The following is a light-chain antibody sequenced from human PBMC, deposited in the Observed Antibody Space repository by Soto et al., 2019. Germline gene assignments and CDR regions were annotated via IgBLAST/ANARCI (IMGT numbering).Light chain of an antibody. CDR2: AAS. Sequence: DIQLTQSPSFLSASVGDRVTITCRASQGISSYLAWYQQKPGKAPKLLIYAASTLQSGVPSRFSGSGSGTEFTLTISSLQPEDFATYYCQQLNSCPPFTFGPGTKVDIK. CDR1: QGISSY. J-gene: IGKJ3*01. V-gene: IGKV1-9*01. CDR3: QQLNSCPPFT.